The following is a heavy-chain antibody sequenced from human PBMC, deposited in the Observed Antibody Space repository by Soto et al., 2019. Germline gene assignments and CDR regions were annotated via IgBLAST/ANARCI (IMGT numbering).Heavy chain of an antibody. CDR1: GGSISSSNW. CDR2: IYHSGST. D-gene: IGHD1-26*01. Sequence: QVQLQESGPGLVKPSGTLSLTCAVSGGSISSSNWWSWVRQPPGKGLEWIGEIYHSGSTNYNPSPKTRVTISVDKSKTQFSLKLSSVTAADTAVYYCARVSGSYYYGMDVWGQGITVTVSS. CDR3: ARVSGSYYYGMDV. V-gene: IGHV4-4*02. J-gene: IGHJ6*02.